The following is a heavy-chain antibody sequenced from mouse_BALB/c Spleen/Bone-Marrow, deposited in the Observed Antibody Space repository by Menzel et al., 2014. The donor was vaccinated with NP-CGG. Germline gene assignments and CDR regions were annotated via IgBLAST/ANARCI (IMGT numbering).Heavy chain of an antibody. D-gene: IGHD4-1*01. J-gene: IGHJ2*01. CDR3: TRGGNWEDFDY. Sequence: EVQGVESGGGLVQPGGSRKLSCAASGFTFSGFGMHWVRQAPEKGLEWVAYISSGSSPIFYADTVKGRFTISRDNPKNTLFLQMTSLRSEDTAIYYCTRGGNWEDFDYWGQGTTLTVSS. CDR1: GFTFSGFG. CDR2: ISSGSSPI. V-gene: IGHV5-17*02.